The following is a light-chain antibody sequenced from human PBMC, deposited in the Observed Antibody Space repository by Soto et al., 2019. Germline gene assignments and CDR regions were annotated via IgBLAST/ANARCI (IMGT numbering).Light chain of an antibody. CDR1: SSNIGAGYD. CDR2: GNS. CDR3: QSYDSSVSGDVV. V-gene: IGLV1-40*01. J-gene: IGLJ3*02. Sequence: QSVLTQPPSVSGAPGQRVTISCTGSSSNIGAGYDVHGYQQLPGTAPKLLIYGNSNRPSGVPDRFSRSKSGTSASLAITGLQAEDEADDYCQSYDSSVSGDVVFGGGTKLTVL.